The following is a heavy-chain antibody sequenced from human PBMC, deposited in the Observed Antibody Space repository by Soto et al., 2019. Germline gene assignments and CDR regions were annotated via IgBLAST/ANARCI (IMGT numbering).Heavy chain of an antibody. CDR2: ISAYNGNT. Sequence: GASVKVSCKASGYTFTSYGISWVRPAPGQGLEWMGWISAYNGNTNYAQKLQGRVTMTTDTSTSTAYMELRSLRSDDTAVYYCARNYDFWSGPENWFDPWGQGTLVTVSS. D-gene: IGHD3-3*01. J-gene: IGHJ5*02. CDR3: ARNYDFWSGPENWFDP. CDR1: GYTFTSYG. V-gene: IGHV1-18*01.